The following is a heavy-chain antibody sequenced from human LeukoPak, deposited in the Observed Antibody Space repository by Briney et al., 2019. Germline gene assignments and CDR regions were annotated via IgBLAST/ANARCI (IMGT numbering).Heavy chain of an antibody. CDR2: INPNSGGT. CDR1: GYTFTGYY. J-gene: IGHJ6*03. CDR3: ASAGVITKSYYYYYMDV. V-gene: IGHV1-2*02. Sequence: ASVKVSCKASGYTFTGYYMHWVRQAPGQGLEWMGWINPNSGGTNYAQKFQGRVTMTRDTSISTAYMELSRLRSDDTAVYYCASAGVITKSYYYYYMDVWGKGTTVTVSS. D-gene: IGHD3-10*01.